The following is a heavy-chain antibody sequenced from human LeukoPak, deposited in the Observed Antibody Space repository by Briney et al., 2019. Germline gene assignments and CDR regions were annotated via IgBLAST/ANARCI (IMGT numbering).Heavy chain of an antibody. D-gene: IGHD1-26*01. CDR3: ARWEPRVRYFDY. V-gene: IGHV4-34*01. CDR2: INHSGST. CDR1: GGSFSGYY. J-gene: IGHJ4*02. Sequence: SETLSLTCAVYGGSFSGYYWSWIRQPPGKGLEWIGEINHSGSTNYNPSLKSRVTISVDTSKNQFSLKLSSVTAADTAVYYCARWEPRVRYFDYWGQGTLVTVSS.